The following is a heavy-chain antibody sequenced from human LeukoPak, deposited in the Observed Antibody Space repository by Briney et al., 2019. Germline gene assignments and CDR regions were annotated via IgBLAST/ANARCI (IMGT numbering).Heavy chain of an antibody. CDR2: IYPGDSDT. CDR1: GYSFTSYW. J-gene: IGHJ6*02. Sequence: VESLKISCKGSGYSFTSYWIGWVRQTPGKGLEWMGIIYPGDSDTRYSPSFQGQVTISADKSISTAYLQWSSLKASDTAMYYCASPTAMASSGMDVWGQGTTVTVSS. D-gene: IGHD5-18*01. V-gene: IGHV5-51*01. CDR3: ASPTAMASSGMDV.